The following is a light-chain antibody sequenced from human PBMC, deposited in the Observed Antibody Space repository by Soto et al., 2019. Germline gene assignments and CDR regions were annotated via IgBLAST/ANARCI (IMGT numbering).Light chain of an antibody. Sequence: QSVLTQPASVSGSPGQSITISCTGTSNDIGPYNYVSWYQQHPGTAPKLLIYDVTNRASGVSDRFSGSKSGRTASLTISGLQAEEEADNCSSYTSIIAVVFGGGTKVNVL. CDR3: SSYTSIIAVV. J-gene: IGLJ2*01. V-gene: IGLV2-14*03. CDR2: DVT. CDR1: SNDIGPYNY.